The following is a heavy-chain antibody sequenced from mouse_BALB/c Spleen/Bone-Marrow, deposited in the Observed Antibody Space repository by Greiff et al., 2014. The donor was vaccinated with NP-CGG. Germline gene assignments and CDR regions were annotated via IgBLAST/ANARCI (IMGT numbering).Heavy chain of an antibody. D-gene: IGHD3-3*01. CDR2: INPGSGGT. CDR3: ARRDGSCFDY. CDR1: GYAFTNYL. Sequence: VQLQESGAELVRPGTSVKVSCKASGYAFTNYLIEWVKQRPGQGLEWIGMINPGSGGTNYNEKFKGKATLTADKSSSTAYMQLSSLTSDDSAVYFCARRDGSCFDYWGQGTTLTVSS. J-gene: IGHJ2*01. V-gene: IGHV1-54*01.